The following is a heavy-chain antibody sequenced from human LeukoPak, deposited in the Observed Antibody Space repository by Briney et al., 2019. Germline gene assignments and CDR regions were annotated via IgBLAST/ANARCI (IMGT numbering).Heavy chain of an antibody. V-gene: IGHV2-5*08. Sequence: SWIPQPPGKALEWLALIYWDDDKRYSPSLKSRLTITKDTSKNQVVLTMTNMDPVDTATYYCAHRRSGHAFDIWGQGTMVTVSS. CDR2: IYWDDDK. D-gene: IGHD2-15*01. CDR3: AHRRSGHAFDI. J-gene: IGHJ3*02.